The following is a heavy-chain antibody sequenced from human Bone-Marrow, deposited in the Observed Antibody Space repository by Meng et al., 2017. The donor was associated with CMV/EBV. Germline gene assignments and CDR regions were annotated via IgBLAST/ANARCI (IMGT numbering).Heavy chain of an antibody. CDR2: IYYSGST. Sequence: SWIRQHPGKGLEWIGYIYYSGSTYYNPSLKSRVTISVDTSKNQFSLKLSSVTAADTAVYYCARAHPQKPYYDFWSGYYSLGYYGMDVWGQGTTVTVSS. CDR3: ARAHPQKPYYDFWSGYYSLGYYGMDV. J-gene: IGHJ6*02. D-gene: IGHD3-3*01. V-gene: IGHV4-31*02.